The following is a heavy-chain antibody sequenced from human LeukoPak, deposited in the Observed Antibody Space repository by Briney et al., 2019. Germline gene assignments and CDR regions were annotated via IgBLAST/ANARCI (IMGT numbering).Heavy chain of an antibody. CDR2: ISSSGSTI. V-gene: IGHV3-48*03. Sequence: PGGSLRLSCAASGFTFSSYEMNWVRQAPGKGLEWVSYISSSGSTIYYADSVKGRFTISRDNAKNSLYLQMNSLRAEDTAVYYCARGTYYYDSSGYYLSILGFPTPSTGAFDIWGQGTMVTVFS. CDR1: GFTFSSYE. CDR3: ARGTYYYDSSGYYLSILGFPTPSTGAFDI. J-gene: IGHJ3*02. D-gene: IGHD3-22*01.